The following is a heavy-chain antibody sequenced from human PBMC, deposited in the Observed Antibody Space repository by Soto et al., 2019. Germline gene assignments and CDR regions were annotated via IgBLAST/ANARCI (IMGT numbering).Heavy chain of an antibody. CDR1: RGSFRGYY. V-gene: IGHV4-34*01. J-gene: IGHJ6*02. CDR3: ARGDTMIVVVITILYYYGMDV. Sequence: SETLSHTCAVSRGSFRGYYWSWFRPLPGKGLEWIGETNHSGSTNYNPSLKSRVTISVDTSKNQFSLKLSSVTAADTAVYHCARGDTMIVVVITILYYYGMDVWGQGTTVTVSS. D-gene: IGHD3-22*01. CDR2: TNHSGST.